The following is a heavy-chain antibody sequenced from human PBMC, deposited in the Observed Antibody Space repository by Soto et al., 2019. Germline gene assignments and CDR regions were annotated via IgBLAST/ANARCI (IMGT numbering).Heavy chain of an antibody. CDR3: ARIKQLAPDY. CDR2: IYYSGST. CDR1: GCSISSGGYY. J-gene: IGHJ4*02. V-gene: IGHV4-31*03. D-gene: IGHD6-6*01. Sequence: SETLSLRGPVSGCSISSGGYYWSWIRQHPGKGLEWIGYIYYSGSTYYNPSLKSRVTISVDTSKNQFSLKLSSVTAADTAVYYCARIKQLAPDYWGQGTLVTVS.